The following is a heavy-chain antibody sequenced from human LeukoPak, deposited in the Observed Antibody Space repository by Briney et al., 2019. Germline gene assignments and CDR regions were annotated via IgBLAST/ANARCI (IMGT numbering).Heavy chain of an antibody. Sequence: PGGSLRLSCAASGFTFSSYGMHWARQAPGKGLEWVAVIWYDGSNKYYADSVKGRFTISRDNSKNTLYLQMNSLRAEDTAVYYCAREVTVTPDAFDIWGQGTMVTVSS. CDR3: AREVTVTPDAFDI. D-gene: IGHD2-21*02. CDR2: IWYDGSNK. CDR1: GFTFSSYG. J-gene: IGHJ3*02. V-gene: IGHV3-33*01.